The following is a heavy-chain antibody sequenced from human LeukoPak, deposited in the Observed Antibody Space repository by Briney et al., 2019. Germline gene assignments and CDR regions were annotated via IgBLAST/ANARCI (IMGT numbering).Heavy chain of an antibody. Sequence: CSMNWVRQAPGKGLEWVSSITSSSSYIYYADSVKGRFTISRDKAKNSQYLQKNSLIAEDTAVYYCARVGGCGFWSQFWGQGNLFTVSS. CDR1: CS. CDR3: ARVGGCGFWSQF. D-gene: IGHD3-3*01. V-gene: IGHV3-21*01. CDR2: ITSSSSYI. J-gene: IGHJ4*02.